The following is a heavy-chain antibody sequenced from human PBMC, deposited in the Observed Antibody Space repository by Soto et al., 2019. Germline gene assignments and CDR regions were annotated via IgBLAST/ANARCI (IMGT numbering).Heavy chain of an antibody. CDR1: GGSISRGSY. V-gene: IGHV4-59*12. Sequence: QVQLQESGPGLVKPSETLSLTCSVSGGSISRGSYWSWIRQPPGKELEWIGYIYYSGSNSYNPSLKSRVTISQDISQNQFSLRLISVTAAYTAVYYCARARDNSVYVPFYDYWGPGTPITVSS. J-gene: IGHJ4*02. CDR2: IYYSGSN. CDR3: ARARDNSVYVPFYDY. D-gene: IGHD5-12*01.